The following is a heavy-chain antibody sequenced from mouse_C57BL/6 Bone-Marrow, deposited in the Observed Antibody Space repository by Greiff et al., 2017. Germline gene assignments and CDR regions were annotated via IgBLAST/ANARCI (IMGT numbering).Heavy chain of an antibody. D-gene: IGHD1-1*01. CDR1: GFTFSSYG. Sequence: EVKLVEPGGDLVKPGGSLKLSCAASGFTFSSYGMSWVRQTPDKRLEWVATISSGGSYTYYPDSVKGRFTIARDNAKNTLYMQMSSLKSEDTAMYYCASLYGSSYYAMDYWGQRTSVTVSS. CDR3: ASLYGSSYYAMDY. V-gene: IGHV5-6*01. J-gene: IGHJ4*01. CDR2: ISSGGSYT.